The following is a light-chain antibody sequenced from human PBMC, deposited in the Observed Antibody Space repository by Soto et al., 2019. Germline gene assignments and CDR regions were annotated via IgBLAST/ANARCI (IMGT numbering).Light chain of an antibody. V-gene: IGLV1-44*01. J-gene: IGLJ2*01. CDR2: SNN. CDR3: AAWDDSLNGPV. Sequence: QYVLTQPPSASGTPGQRVTISCSGSSSNIGSNTVNWYQQLPGTAPKLFIYSNNQRPSGVPDRFSGSKSGTPASLATSGLQSEDEADYYCAAWDDSLNGPVFGGGTKLTVL. CDR1: SSNIGSNT.